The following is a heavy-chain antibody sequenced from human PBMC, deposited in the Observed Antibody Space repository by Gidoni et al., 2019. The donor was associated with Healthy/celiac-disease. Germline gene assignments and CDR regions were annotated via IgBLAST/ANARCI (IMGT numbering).Heavy chain of an antibody. CDR3: ARGVSRGHYYYYYMDV. Sequence: QVQLQQSGAGLLKPSQTLSLTCAVYGGSFRGYYWSWIRQPPGKGLEWIVEINHRGSTNYNPSLKSRVNISVDTSKNQFSRKLSSVTAADTAVYYCARGVSRGHYYYYYMDVWGKGTTVTVSS. V-gene: IGHV4-34*01. CDR2: INHRGST. CDR1: GGSFRGYY. D-gene: IGHD6-25*01. J-gene: IGHJ6*03.